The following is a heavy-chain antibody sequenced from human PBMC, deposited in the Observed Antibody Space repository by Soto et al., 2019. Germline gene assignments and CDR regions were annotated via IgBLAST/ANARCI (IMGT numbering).Heavy chain of an antibody. CDR1: GGSISSYF. CDR3: ARDHKEAFDI. J-gene: IGHJ3*02. Sequence: QVLLQESGPGLVKPSETLSLTCTVSGGSISSYFLNWIRQAPGKGLEWIGYMYFNESTNYNPSLKSRVTISLDTSKSLFSLNLNSVTAADTAVYYCARDHKEAFDIWGQGTLVSVSS. CDR2: MYFNEST. V-gene: IGHV4-59*01.